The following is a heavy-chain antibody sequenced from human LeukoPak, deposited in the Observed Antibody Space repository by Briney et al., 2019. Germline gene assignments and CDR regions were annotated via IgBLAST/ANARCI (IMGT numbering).Heavy chain of an antibody. J-gene: IGHJ5*02. V-gene: IGHV4-59*01. Sequence: SETLSLTCTVSGVSISSYYWSWIRQPPGKGLEWIGYIYYSGSTNYNPSLKSRVTISVDTSKNQFSLKLSSVTAADTAVYYCARARSGYDILTGYKYNWFDPWGQGTLVTVSS. CDR3: ARARSGYDILTGYKYNWFDP. CDR2: IYYSGST. D-gene: IGHD3-9*01. CDR1: GVSISSYY.